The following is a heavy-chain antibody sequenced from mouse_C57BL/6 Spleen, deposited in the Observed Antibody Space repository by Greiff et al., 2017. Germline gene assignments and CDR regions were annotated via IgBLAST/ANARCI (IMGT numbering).Heavy chain of an antibody. CDR2: INPSNGGT. J-gene: IGHJ4*01. D-gene: IGHD1-1*01. Sequence: QVQLQQPGTELVKPGASVKLSCKASGYTFTSYWMHWVKQRPGQGLEWIGNINPSNGGTNYNEKFKSKDTLTVDKSSSTAYMQLSCLTSEDSAVYYCARGGFTTVVDDMDYWGQGTSVTVSS. CDR3: ARGGFTTVVDDMDY. CDR1: GYTFTSYW. V-gene: IGHV1-53*01.